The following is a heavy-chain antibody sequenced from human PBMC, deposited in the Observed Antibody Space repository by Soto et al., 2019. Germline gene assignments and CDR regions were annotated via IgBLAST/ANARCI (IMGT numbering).Heavy chain of an antibody. CDR2: IIPIFGTA. Sequence: QVQLVQSGAEVKKPGSSVKVSCKASGGTFSSYAISWVRQVPGQGLEWMGGIIPIFGTANYAQKFQGRVTITADESTSTAYMELSSLRSEDTAVYYCARDYPYYDFWSGSLDWGQGTLVTVSS. V-gene: IGHV1-69*12. J-gene: IGHJ4*02. D-gene: IGHD3-3*01. CDR1: GGTFSSYA. CDR3: ARDYPYYDFWSGSLD.